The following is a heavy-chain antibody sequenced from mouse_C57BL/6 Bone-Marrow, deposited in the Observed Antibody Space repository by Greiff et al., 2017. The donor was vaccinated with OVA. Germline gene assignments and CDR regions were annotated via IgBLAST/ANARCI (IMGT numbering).Heavy chain of an antibody. J-gene: IGHJ3*01. D-gene: IGHD2-5*01. CDR2: IYPSDSET. V-gene: IGHV1-61*01. Sequence: QVQLQQPGAELVRPGSSVKLSCKASGYTFTSYWMDWVKQRPGQGLEWIGNIYPSDSETHYNQKFKDKATLTVDKSSSTAYMQLSILTSEDSAVYYCAFYSNTWFAYWGQGTLVTVSA. CDR3: AFYSNTWFAY. CDR1: GYTFTSYW.